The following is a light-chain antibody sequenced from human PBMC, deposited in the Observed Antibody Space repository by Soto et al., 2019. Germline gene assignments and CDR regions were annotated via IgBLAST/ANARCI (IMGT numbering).Light chain of an antibody. CDR2: GAS. V-gene: IGKV3-15*01. CDR3: QQYNNWPPT. CDR1: QSLSSD. J-gene: IGKJ2*01. Sequence: EMVMTQSPATLSVSPGERAIVSCRATQSLSSDLAWYQQRPGQAPRLLIFGASTRATGIPARFSGSGSGTEFTLTVSSLQSEDFAIYCCQQYNNWPPTFGQGTKLEIK.